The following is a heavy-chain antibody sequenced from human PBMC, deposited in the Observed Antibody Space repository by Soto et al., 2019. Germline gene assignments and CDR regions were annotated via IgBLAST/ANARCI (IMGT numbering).Heavy chain of an antibody. CDR3: ARHILTGYYDYYYGMDV. CDR2: IYHSGST. J-gene: IGHJ6*02. D-gene: IGHD3-9*01. V-gene: IGHV4-4*02. CDR1: GGSISSSNW. Sequence: SETLSLTCAVSGGSISSSNWWSWVRQPPGKGLEWIGEIYHSGSTNYNPSLKSRVTISVDKSKNQFSLKLSSVTAADTAVYYCARHILTGYYDYYYGMDVWGQGTTVTVSS.